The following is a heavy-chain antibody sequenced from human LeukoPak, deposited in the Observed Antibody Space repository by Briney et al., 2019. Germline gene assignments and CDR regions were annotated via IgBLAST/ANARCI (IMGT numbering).Heavy chain of an antibody. CDR3: ARGPNYYDSSGLFDY. CDR2: IIPIFGTA. J-gene: IGHJ4*02. CDR1: GGTFSSYA. V-gene: IGHV1-69*05. D-gene: IGHD3-22*01. Sequence: WASVTVSCKASGGTFSSYAISWVRQAPGQGLEWMGGIIPIFGTANYAQTFQGRVTITTDEPTSTAYMELSSLRSEDTAVYYCARGPNYYDSSGLFDYWGQGTLVTVSS.